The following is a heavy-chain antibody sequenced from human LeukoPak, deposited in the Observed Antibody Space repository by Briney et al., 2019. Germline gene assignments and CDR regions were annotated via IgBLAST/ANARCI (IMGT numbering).Heavy chain of an antibody. D-gene: IGHD4-23*01. CDR3: ARDRTKPNYSGNSVGY. V-gene: IGHV1-2*02. J-gene: IGHJ4*02. CDR2: INPNSGGT. Sequence: GASVKVSCEASGYTFTGYYMHWVRQAPGQGLEWMGWINPNSGGTNYAQKFQGRVTMTRDTSISTAYMELSRLRSDDTAVYYCARDRTKPNYSGNSVGYWGQGTLVTVSS. CDR1: GYTFTGYY.